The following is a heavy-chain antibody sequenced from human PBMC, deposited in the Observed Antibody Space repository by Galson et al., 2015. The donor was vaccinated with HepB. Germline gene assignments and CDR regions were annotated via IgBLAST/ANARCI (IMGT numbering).Heavy chain of an antibody. CDR2: ISSSSSYI. D-gene: IGHD1-26*01. CDR1: GFTFSSYS. CDR3: ARRVDSGSYYVHDY. Sequence: SLRLSCAASGFTFSSYSMNWVRQAPGKGLEWVSSISSSSSYIYYADSVKGRFTISRDNAKNSLYLQMNSLRAEDTAVYYCARRVDSGSYYVHDYWGQGTLVTVSS. V-gene: IGHV3-21*01. J-gene: IGHJ4*02.